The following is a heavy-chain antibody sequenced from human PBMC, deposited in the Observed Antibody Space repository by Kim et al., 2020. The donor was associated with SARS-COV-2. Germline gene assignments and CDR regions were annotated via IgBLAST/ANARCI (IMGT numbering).Heavy chain of an antibody. V-gene: IGHV3-9*01. CDR1: GCYFDDFA. J-gene: IGHJ3*02. CDR3: VKDIGCGSGWYRGFLI. CDR2: ISWNNDNV. D-gene: IGHD6-19*01. Sequence: SLRLSCVTSGCYFDDFAMHWVRQAPGKGLEWVSGISWNNDNVGYGDSVKGRFTISRDNAKNSVYLQMNSLRSEDPDFYYCVKDIGCGSGWYRGFLIWGQGAMVNVSS.